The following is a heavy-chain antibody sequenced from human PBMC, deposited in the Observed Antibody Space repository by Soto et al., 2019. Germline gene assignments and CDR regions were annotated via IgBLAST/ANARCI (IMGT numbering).Heavy chain of an antibody. J-gene: IGHJ4*02. CDR2: VSASGLNT. Sequence: PGGSPRLSCAASGFTFSTYAMAWVRQAPGKGLEWVSGVSASGLNTDYADPVKGRFTISRDNSKNMVFLHMNSLRPEDTAVYHCAKDTYFRDSSGYYVFDYWGPGTQVTVSS. CDR1: GFTFSTYA. CDR3: AKDTYFRDSSGYYVFDY. V-gene: IGHV3-23*01. D-gene: IGHD3-22*01.